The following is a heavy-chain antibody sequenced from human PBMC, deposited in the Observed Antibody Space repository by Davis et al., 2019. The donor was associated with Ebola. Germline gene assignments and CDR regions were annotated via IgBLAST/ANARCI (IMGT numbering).Heavy chain of an antibody. D-gene: IGHD6-6*01. Sequence: GGSLRLSCAASGFIFTTSGMHWVRQAPGKGLEWVAFIRHDGSDKNYADSVKGRFTISRDNSKNTVYLQMNSLRAEDSAVYYCAKDGPSSSSDYWGQGTLVTVSS. CDR2: IRHDGSDK. V-gene: IGHV3-30*02. CDR1: GFIFTTSG. CDR3: AKDGPSSSSDY. J-gene: IGHJ4*02.